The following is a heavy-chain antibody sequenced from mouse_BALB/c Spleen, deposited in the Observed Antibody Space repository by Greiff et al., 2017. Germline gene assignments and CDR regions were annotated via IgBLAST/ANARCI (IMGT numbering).Heavy chain of an antibody. Sequence: DVKLQESGGGLVQPGGSLKLSCAASGFTFSSYTMSWVRQTPEKRLEWVAYISNGGGSTYYPDTVKGRFTISRDNAKNTLYLQMSSLKSEDTAMYYCARPDYGGAMDYWGQGTSVTVSS. J-gene: IGHJ4*01. CDR1: GFTFSSYT. CDR2: ISNGGGST. V-gene: IGHV5-12-2*01. CDR3: ARPDYGGAMDY. D-gene: IGHD1-1*01.